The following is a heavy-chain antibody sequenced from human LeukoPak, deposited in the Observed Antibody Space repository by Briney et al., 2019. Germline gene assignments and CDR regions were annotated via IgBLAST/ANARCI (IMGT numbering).Heavy chain of an antibody. V-gene: IGHV3-48*03. D-gene: IGHD6-19*01. J-gene: IGHJ4*02. CDR1: GFTFSTYE. Sequence: PGGSLRLSCAASGFTFSTYEMNWVRQAPGKGLEWVSYISSSGSTIYYADSVKGRFTISRDNAENSLYLQMNSLRAEDTAVYYCTTIAVAADFLFDNWGQGTLVTVSS. CDR3: TTIAVAADFLFDN. CDR2: ISSSGSTI.